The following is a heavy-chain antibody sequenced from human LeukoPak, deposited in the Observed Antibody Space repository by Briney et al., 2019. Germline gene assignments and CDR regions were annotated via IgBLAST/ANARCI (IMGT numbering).Heavy chain of an antibody. D-gene: IGHD1-14*01. CDR2: IYYSGST. CDR3: ARRRTYTGGMDV. CDR1: GGSISSYY. Sequence: SETLSLTCTVSGGSISSYYWSWIRQPPGKGLEWIGYIYYSGSTNYNPSLKSRVTISVDTSKNQFSLKLSPVTAADTAVYYCARRRTYTGGMDVWGQGTTVTVSS. V-gene: IGHV4-59*01. J-gene: IGHJ6*02.